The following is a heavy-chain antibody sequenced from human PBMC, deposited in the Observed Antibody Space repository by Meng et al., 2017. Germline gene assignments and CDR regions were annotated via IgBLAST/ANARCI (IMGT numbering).Heavy chain of an antibody. J-gene: IGHJ4*02. CDR3: ARGVRLPDY. CDR1: GGSFSGYY. V-gene: IGHV4-34*01. CDR2: INHSGST. D-gene: IGHD2-15*01. Sequence: VRLQQWGAGLLKPSETLSLTCAAYGGSFSGYYWSWIRQPPGKGLEWIGEINHSGSTNYNPSLKSRVTISVDTSKNQFSLKLSSVTAADTAVYYCARGVRLPDYWGQGTLVTVSS.